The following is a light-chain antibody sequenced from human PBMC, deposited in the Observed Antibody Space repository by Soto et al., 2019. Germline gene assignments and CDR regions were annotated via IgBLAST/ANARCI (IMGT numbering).Light chain of an antibody. Sequence: QSALTQPASVSGSPGQSITISCTGTSSDVGSRNLVSWYQQYPGKAPKLIIFEASKRPSGVSNRFSGSKSGSTASLAISGLQSADEADYYCASWDESQSGFGLFGGGTKLTVL. J-gene: IGLJ3*02. CDR1: SSDVGSRNL. CDR2: EAS. V-gene: IGLV2-14*02. CDR3: ASWDESQSGFGL.